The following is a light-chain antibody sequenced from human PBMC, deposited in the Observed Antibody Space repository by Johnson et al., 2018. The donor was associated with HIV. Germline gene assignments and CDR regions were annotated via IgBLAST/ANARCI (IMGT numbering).Light chain of an antibody. CDR1: SSKIGNKY. V-gene: IGLV1-51*01. Sequence: QSVLTQPPSVSAAPGQKVTISCSGSSSKIGNKYVSWYQQFPGTAPKVLIYDNSKLPSGIPDRFSGSTSGTSATLFITGLQTGDEADYHCATWDSSLSVYVFGTGTKVTVL. CDR2: DNS. CDR3: ATWDSSLSVYV. J-gene: IGLJ1*01.